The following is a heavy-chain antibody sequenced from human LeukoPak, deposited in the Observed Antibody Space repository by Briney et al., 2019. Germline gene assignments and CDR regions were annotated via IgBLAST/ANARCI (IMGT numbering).Heavy chain of an antibody. CDR2: IYYSGST. V-gene: IGHV4-59*01. CDR1: GGSISSYY. J-gene: IGHJ3*02. D-gene: IGHD3-22*01. CDR3: ARGGLESGYHSNDAFDI. Sequence: SETLSLTCTVSGGSISSYYWSWIRQPPGKGLEWIGYIYYSGSTNYSPSLKSRVIIAVDTSKNQFSLRLSSMTTADTAVYYCARGGLESGYHSNDAFDIWGQGTLVSVSS.